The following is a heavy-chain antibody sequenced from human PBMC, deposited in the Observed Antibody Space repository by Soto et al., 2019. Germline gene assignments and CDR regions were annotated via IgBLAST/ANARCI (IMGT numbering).Heavy chain of an antibody. CDR2: ISYDGSNK. CDR3: ARGRYISWGDY. Sequence: ESGRGVVQPGRSLRLSCAASGFTFSSYAMHWVRQAPGKGLDWVAVISYDGSNKYYADSVKGRFTISRDDSKNTLYLQMNSLRAEDTAVYYCARGRYISWGDYWGQGTLVTVSS. J-gene: IGHJ4*02. D-gene: IGHD2-21*01. CDR1: GFTFSSYA. V-gene: IGHV3-30-3*01.